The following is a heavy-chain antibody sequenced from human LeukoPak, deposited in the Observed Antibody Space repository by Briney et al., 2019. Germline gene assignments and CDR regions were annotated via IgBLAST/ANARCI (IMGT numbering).Heavy chain of an antibody. D-gene: IGHD3-3*01. Sequence: ASVKVSCKAPGYTFTSYGISWVRQAPGQGREWMGWISAYNGNTNYAQKLQGRVTMTTDTSTSTAYMELRSLRSDDTAVYYCARCMEGSFAFDIWGQGTMVTVSS. V-gene: IGHV1-18*01. CDR3: ARCMEGSFAFDI. CDR1: GYTFTSYG. J-gene: IGHJ3*02. CDR2: ISAYNGNT.